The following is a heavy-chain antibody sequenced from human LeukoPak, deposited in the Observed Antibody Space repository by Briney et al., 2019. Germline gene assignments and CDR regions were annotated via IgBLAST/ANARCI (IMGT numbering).Heavy chain of an antibody. J-gene: IGHJ6*03. CDR3: ARTTEGYCSSTRCYGFDYYYYMDV. D-gene: IGHD2-2*01. CDR2: IYYSGST. V-gene: IGHV4-61*01. CDR1: AYSINSDYY. Sequence: SETLSLTCTVSAYSINSDYYWGWIRQPPGKGLEWIGYIYYSGSTNYNPSLKSRVTISVDTSKNQFSLKLSSVTAADTAVYYCARTTEGYCSSTRCYGFDYYYYMDVWGKGTTVTISS.